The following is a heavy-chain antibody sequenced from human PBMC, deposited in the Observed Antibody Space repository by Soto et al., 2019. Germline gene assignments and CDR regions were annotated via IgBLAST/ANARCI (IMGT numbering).Heavy chain of an antibody. CDR3: ARPLGKAAAGNLVYFDY. CDR2: IYPGDSDT. Sequence: PGESLKISCKGSGYSFTSYWIGWVRHMPGKGLEWMGIIYPGDSDTRYSPSFQGQVTISADKSISTAYLQWSSLKASDTAMYYCARPLGKAAAGNLVYFDYWGQGTLVTVSS. V-gene: IGHV5-51*01. D-gene: IGHD6-13*01. CDR1: GYSFTSYW. J-gene: IGHJ4*02.